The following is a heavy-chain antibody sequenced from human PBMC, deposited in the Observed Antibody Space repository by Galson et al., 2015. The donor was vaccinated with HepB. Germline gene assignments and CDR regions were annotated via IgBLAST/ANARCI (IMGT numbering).Heavy chain of an antibody. J-gene: IGHJ6*03. D-gene: IGHD3-3*01. V-gene: IGHV3-15*07. CDR1: GFTFSNAW. CDR2: IKSKTDGGTT. CDR3: TTESYYDFWSGYRRDYYYMDV. Sequence: SLRLSCAASGFTFSNAWMNWVRQAPGKGLEWVGRIKSKTDGGTTDYAAPVKGRFTISRDDSKNTLYLQMNSLKTEDTAVYYCTTESYYDFWSGYRRDYYYMDVWGKGTTVTVSS.